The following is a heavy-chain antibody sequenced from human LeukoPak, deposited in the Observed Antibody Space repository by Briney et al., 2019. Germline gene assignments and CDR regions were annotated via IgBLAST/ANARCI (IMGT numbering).Heavy chain of an antibody. CDR3: ARAKYPSIAAAGSMYYYMDV. V-gene: IGHV1-46*01. J-gene: IGHJ6*03. Sequence: ASVKVSCKASGYTFTSNYMHWVRQAPGQGLEWMGVINPTGGSTSYAHKFQGRITLTRDMSTSTDYLELSSLRSDDTAVYYCARAKYPSIAAAGSMYYYMDVWGKGTTVTVSS. CDR1: GYTFTSNY. CDR2: INPTGGST. D-gene: IGHD6-13*01.